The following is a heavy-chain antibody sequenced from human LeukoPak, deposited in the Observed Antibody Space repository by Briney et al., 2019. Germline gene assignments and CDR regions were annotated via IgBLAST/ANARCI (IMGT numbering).Heavy chain of an antibody. V-gene: IGHV1-46*01. CDR2: INPSGGST. D-gene: IGHD1-26*01. CDR3: ARELSPSGNYDC. J-gene: IGHJ4*02. CDR1: GYTFTSYH. Sequence: ASVKVSCKASGYTFTSYHMHWVRQAPGQGVEWMGIINPSGGSTSYAQKFQGRVTVTRDTSTSTVYMELSSLRSEDTAVYYCARELSPSGNYDCWGQGSLVTVSS.